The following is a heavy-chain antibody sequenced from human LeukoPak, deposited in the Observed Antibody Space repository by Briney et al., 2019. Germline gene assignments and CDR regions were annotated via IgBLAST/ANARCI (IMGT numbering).Heavy chain of an antibody. J-gene: IGHJ4*02. CDR3: TRRLDE. Sequence: GGSLRLSCAASGFMFSSNWMSWVRLAPGKGLEWVANIKEDGTETYYVDSVKGRFTISRDNAKNSLYLQMNSLRVEDTAVYYCTRRLDEWGQGTLDTVSS. CDR2: IKEDGTET. CDR1: GFMFSSNW. V-gene: IGHV3-7*03. D-gene: IGHD3-16*01.